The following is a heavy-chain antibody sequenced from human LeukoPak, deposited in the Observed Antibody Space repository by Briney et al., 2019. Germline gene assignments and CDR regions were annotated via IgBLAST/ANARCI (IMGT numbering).Heavy chain of an antibody. D-gene: IGHD3-10*01. CDR3: ARVYDSGSQAYFYYMDV. CDR1: GGSISSGSYY. CDR2: IYSSGST. V-gene: IGHV4-61*10. Sequence: KPSETLSLTCTVSGGSISSGSYYWSWIRQPAGKGLEWIGRIYSSGSTNYNPSLKSRVTMSVDTSKNQFSLKVNSVTAADTAVYYCARVYDSGSQAYFYYMDVWGKGTTVTISS. J-gene: IGHJ6*03.